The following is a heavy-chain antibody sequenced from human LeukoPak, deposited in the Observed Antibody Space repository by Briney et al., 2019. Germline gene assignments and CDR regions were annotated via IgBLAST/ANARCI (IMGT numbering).Heavy chain of an antibody. CDR1: GYTFTGYY. D-gene: IGHD5-18*01. CDR3: ARGIGGDTAMVTSGYFDL. Sequence: ASVKVSCKASGYTFTGYYMHWVRQAPGQGLEWMGWINPNSGGTNYAQKFQGRVTMTRDTSISTAYMELSRLRSDDTAVYYCARGIGGDTAMVTSGYFDLWGRGTLVTVSS. V-gene: IGHV1-2*02. CDR2: INPNSGGT. J-gene: IGHJ2*01.